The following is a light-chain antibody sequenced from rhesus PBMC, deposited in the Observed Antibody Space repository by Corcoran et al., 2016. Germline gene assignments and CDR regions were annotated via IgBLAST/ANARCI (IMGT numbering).Light chain of an antibody. CDR3: QHYYTTPWT. CDR1: QAITND. V-gene: IGKV1-21*01. Sequence: DIQMTQSPSSLSASVGDRVTITCRASQAITNDLAWYQQKPGETPKLLIYESSSFQSGIPSRFSGSGSGTDFTLTISSLQSEDFATYYCQHYYTTPWTFGQGTKVEIK. J-gene: IGKJ1*01. CDR2: ESS.